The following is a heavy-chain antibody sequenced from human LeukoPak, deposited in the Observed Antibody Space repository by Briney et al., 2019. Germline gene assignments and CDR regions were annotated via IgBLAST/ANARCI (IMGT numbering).Heavy chain of an antibody. Sequence: GGSLRLSCAASGFTFSSYWMSWVRQAPGKGLEWVSSISGSSSYIYYADSMKGRFTISRDNGKKSLYLQMNSLRAEDTAVYYCARGEGLRYFDWLPDKFDYWGQGTLVTVSS. CDR2: ISGSSSYI. CDR1: GFTFSSYW. J-gene: IGHJ4*02. D-gene: IGHD3-9*01. CDR3: ARGEGLRYFDWLPDKFDY. V-gene: IGHV3-21*01.